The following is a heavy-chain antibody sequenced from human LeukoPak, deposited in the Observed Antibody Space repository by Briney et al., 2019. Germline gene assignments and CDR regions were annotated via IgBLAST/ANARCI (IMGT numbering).Heavy chain of an antibody. CDR2: INPKSGDT. CDR1: VYTFTEYH. CDR3: ARDQMDRGLYTNHLDK. V-gene: IGHV1-2*06. Sequence: ASVKVSCKASVYTFTEYHMHWVRQAPGQGPEWMGRINPKSGDTSYAQKFQGRVTMTRDTSISTVYMELSRLRSDDTAVYYCARDQMDRGLYTNHLDKWGQGTLVTASS. D-gene: IGHD2-8*01. J-gene: IGHJ4*02.